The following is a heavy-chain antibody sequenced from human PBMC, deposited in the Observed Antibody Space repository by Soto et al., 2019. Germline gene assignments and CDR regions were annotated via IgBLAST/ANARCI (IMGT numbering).Heavy chain of an antibody. V-gene: IGHV1-2*02. J-gene: IGHJ4*02. CDR1: GYTFTGYY. CDR2: INPNSGGT. CDR3: ARGALITIFGVVIFTHLDY. Sequence: ASVKVSCKASGYTFTGYYMHWVRQAPGQGXEWMGWINPNSGGTNYAQKFQGRVTMTRDASISTAYMELSRLRSDDTAVYYCARGALITIFGVVIFTHLDYWGQGTLVTVSS. D-gene: IGHD3-3*01.